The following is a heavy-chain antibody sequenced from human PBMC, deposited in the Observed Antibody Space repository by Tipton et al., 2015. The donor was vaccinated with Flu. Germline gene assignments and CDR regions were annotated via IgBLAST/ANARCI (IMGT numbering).Heavy chain of an antibody. CDR1: GGPITSSSYY. V-gene: IGHV4-39*07. CDR3: AKVKFGWVES. Sequence: TLSLTRSVSGGPITSSSYYWGWIRQPPGRPLEWVGSIYYTGYRYDNPSLKSRLAMSIDTSQSQFSLRLSSMTAADTAVYYCAKVKFGWVESWAQGTLVTVSS. CDR2: IYYTGYR. D-gene: IGHD3-16*01. J-gene: IGHJ5*01.